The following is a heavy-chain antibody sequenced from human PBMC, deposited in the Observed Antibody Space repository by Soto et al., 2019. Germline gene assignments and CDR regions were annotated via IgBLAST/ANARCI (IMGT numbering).Heavy chain of an antibody. CDR2: ISSRSSTI. J-gene: IGHJ2*01. V-gene: IGHV3-48*01. Sequence: EVQLVESGGGLVQPGGSLRLSCAASGFTFSSYNMNWVRQAPGKGLEWVSYISSRSSTIYYADSVKGRFTISRDNAKXXXXXXXXXXXXXXXXXXXXXXXXXXXXGWYFDLWGRGTLVTVSS. CDR1: GFTFSSYN. CDR3: XXXXXXXXGWYFDL.